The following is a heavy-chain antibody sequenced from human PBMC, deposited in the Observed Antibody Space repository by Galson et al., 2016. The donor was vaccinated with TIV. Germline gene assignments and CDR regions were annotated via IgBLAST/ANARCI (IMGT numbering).Heavy chain of an antibody. Sequence: SLRLSCAASGFLFTEYYMSWIRQAPGKGLEWVSYISSSSSFRNYADSVKGRFTISRDNAKVYLQMNSLRVEDTAGYYCARDYGEVRGDNWYFDLWGRGTLVTVSS. CDR1: GFLFTEYY. D-gene: IGHD3-10*01. J-gene: IGHJ2*01. CDR3: ARDYGEVRGDNWYFDL. V-gene: IGHV3-11*05. CDR2: ISSSSSFR.